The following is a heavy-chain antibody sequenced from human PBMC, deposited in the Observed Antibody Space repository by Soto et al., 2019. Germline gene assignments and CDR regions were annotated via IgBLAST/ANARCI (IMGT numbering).Heavy chain of an antibody. CDR3: ARSQGSSSCLEIYYYYYYGMDV. J-gene: IGHJ6*02. CDR2: IIPISDTT. Sequence: QVQLVQSGAEVKKPGSSVKVSCKASGGTFSSYAISWVRQAPGQGLEWMGGIIPISDTTNYAQKFQGRVTITADESTSTAYMELSSLRSEDTAVYYCARSQGSSSCLEIYYYYYYGMDVWGQGITVTGSS. V-gene: IGHV1-69*01. D-gene: IGHD2-15*01. CDR1: GGTFSSYA.